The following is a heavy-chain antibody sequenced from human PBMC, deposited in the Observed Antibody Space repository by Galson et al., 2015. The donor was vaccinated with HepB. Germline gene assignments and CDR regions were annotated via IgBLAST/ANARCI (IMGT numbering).Heavy chain of an antibody. CDR3: ARDRMIDAFDI. CDR2: IFINGVT. D-gene: IGHD3-22*01. V-gene: IGHV4-61*02. J-gene: IGHJ3*02. Sequence: TLSLPCTVSGGSISSGNNYWNWIRQPAGKGLEWIGRIFINGVTTYNPSLESRVTMSVDPSKNQFSLKLTSVTAADAAVYYCARDRMIDAFDIWGQGTMVTVS. CDR1: GGSISSGNNY.